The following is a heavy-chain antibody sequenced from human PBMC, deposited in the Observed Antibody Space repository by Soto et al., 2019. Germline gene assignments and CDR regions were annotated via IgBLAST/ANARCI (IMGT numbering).Heavy chain of an antibody. CDR1: GGSISSYY. V-gene: IGHV4-59*01. J-gene: IGHJ4*02. CDR2: IYYSGRT. D-gene: IGHD3-9*01. CDR3: ARNHDFLTGYSSPHFDY. Sequence: QVQLQESGPGLVKPSETLSLTCTVSGGSISSYYWSWIRQPPGKGLEWIGYIYYSGRTNYNPSLKSRVTISVDTAKNQCSLKLSSVTAADTAVYYCARNHDFLTGYSSPHFDYWGQGTLVTVSS.